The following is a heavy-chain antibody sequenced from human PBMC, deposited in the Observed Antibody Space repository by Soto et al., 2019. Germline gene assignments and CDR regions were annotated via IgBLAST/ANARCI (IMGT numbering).Heavy chain of an antibody. CDR1: GFTFSSYS. CDR2: ISSSSSYI. D-gene: IGHD2-2*01. CDR3: ARGPAATTKPHNIDY. J-gene: IGHJ4*02. Sequence: GGSLILSCAASGFTFSSYSMNWVRQAPGKGLEWVSSISSSSSYIYYADSVKGRFTISRDNAKNSLYLQMNSLRAEDTAVYYCARGPAATTKPHNIDYWGQGTLVTVSS. V-gene: IGHV3-21*01.